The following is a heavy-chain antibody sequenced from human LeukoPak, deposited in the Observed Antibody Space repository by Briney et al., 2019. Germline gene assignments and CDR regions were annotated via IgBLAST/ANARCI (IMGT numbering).Heavy chain of an antibody. Sequence: GGSLRLSWAAYGFTFSTYWMGWVRHPPGKGLEWVANIKQVGGEKYYVDSVRGRFTISRDNAKNTLYLQMNSLRVEDTAVYYCATSQTTSGQYGNAFDIWGQGTMVTVSS. V-gene: IGHV3-7*01. CDR2: IKQVGGEK. D-gene: IGHD6-19*01. J-gene: IGHJ3*02. CDR1: GFTFSTYW. CDR3: ATSQTTSGQYGNAFDI.